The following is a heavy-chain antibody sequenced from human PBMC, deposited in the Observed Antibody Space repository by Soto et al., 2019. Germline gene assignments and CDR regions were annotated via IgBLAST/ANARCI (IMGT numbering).Heavy chain of an antibody. V-gene: IGHV3-23*01. CDR2: ISGSGTGT. J-gene: IGHJ4*02. CDR1: GFTFSIYD. Sequence: GGSLRLSCVASGFTFSIYDMSWVRQAPGKGLEWVSTISGSGTGTTYADSVKGRFTISRDHSKNTLYLQMNRLRAEDTAVYYCAKDAPGSGYLSDYWGQGTLVTVSS. CDR3: AKDAPGSGYLSDY. D-gene: IGHD3-22*01.